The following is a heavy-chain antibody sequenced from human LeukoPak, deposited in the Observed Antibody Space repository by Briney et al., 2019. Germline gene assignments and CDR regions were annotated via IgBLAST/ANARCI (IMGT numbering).Heavy chain of an antibody. CDR1: GGSISSYY. CDR3: ARDQGQLVGSDY. Sequence: PSETLSLTCTVSGGSISSYYWGWIRQPPGKGLGWIGSIYHSGSTYYNPSLKSRVTISVDTSKNQFSLKLSSVTAADTAVYYCARDQGQLVGSDYWGQGTLVTVSS. CDR2: IYHSGST. V-gene: IGHV4-38-2*02. J-gene: IGHJ4*02. D-gene: IGHD6-6*01.